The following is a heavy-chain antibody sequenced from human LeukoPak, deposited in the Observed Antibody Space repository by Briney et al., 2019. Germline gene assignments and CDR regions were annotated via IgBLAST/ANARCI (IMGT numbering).Heavy chain of an antibody. CDR3: ARSSSYTRFLFDP. V-gene: IGHV3-53*01. CDR2: IYAGGST. J-gene: IGHJ5*02. D-gene: IGHD3-16*02. CDR1: GFTVSSNY. Sequence: PGGSLRLSCAASGFTVSSNYVSWVRQAPGKGLEWVSVIYAGGSTYYADSLKGRFTISRDNSNNTLYLQMNSLRAEDTAVYYCARSSSYTRFLFDPWGQGTLVTVSS.